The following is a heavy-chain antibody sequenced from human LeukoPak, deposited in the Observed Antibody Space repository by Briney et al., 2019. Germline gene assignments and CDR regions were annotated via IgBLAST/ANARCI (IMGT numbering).Heavy chain of an antibody. CDR1: GFTFSSYA. D-gene: IGHD6-19*01. J-gene: IGHJ4*02. CDR3: AKSYSGWYSNYFDY. V-gene: IGHV3-23*01. Sequence: PGGSLRLSCAASGFTFSSYAMSWVRQAPGKGLEWVSAISGSGGSTYYADSVKGRFTIPRDNSKNTLYLQMNSLRAEDTAVYYCAKSYSGWYSNYFDYWGQGTLVTVSS. CDR2: ISGSGGST.